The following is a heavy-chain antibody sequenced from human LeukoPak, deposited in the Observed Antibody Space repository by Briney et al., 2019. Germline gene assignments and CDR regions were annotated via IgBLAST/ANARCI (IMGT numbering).Heavy chain of an antibody. CDR3: ARGYCSGGSCLGWFDP. D-gene: IGHD2-15*01. Sequence: SETLSLTCTVSGGSISSSPYYWGWIRQPPGTGLEWIGSINYSGSIYYNPSLKSRVTISIDTSKNQFSLKLSSVTAADTAVYYCARGYCSGGSCLGWFDPWGQGTLVTVSS. CDR1: GGSISSSPYY. J-gene: IGHJ5*02. V-gene: IGHV4-39*07. CDR2: INYSGSI.